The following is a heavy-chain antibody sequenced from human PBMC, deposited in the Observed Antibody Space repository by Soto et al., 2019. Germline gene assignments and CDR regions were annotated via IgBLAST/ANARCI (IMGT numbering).Heavy chain of an antibody. Sequence: EVPLLASGGGLVQPGGSLKISCAVSGFTFSSYAMSWVRQAPGKGLEWVSGISGTGRVTNYAESVKGRFTISRDNPKNTLALEMKSLRAEDTAVYYCAKDVHYDIVTGIEYFDHWGQGTLVTVSS. V-gene: IGHV3-23*01. D-gene: IGHD3-9*01. J-gene: IGHJ1*01. CDR3: AKDVHYDIVTGIEYFDH. CDR2: ISGTGRVT. CDR1: GFTFSSYA.